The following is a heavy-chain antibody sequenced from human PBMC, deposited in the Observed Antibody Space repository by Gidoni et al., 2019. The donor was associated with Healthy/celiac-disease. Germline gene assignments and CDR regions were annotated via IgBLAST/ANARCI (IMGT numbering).Heavy chain of an antibody. J-gene: IGHJ4*02. CDR3: ARLYDSIGGWVDY. CDR1: GDTFTSYG. V-gene: IGHV1-18*01. CDR2: IRAYNGNT. D-gene: IGHD3-22*01. Sequence: QIQLVQSGAEVKKPGASVKVYCKAYGDTFTSYGISWLRQAPGQVIEWMVLIRAYNGNTNYAHNLQGRVTMTTATSTSTAYMELRSLRSDDTSVYYCARLYDSIGGWVDYWGQVTLVTVSS.